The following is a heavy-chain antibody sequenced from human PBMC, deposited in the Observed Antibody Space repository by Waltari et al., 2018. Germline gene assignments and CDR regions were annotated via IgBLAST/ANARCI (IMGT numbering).Heavy chain of an antibody. CDR3: VKWDYSGSGFSHFYPMDV. J-gene: IGHJ6*02. D-gene: IGHD3-10*01. CDR2: ISYDGSSR. CDR1: GFIFSNYG. Sequence: QVQLVAAGGGMVQPGRSLRLSCVASGFIFSNYGMRWVRKAPGKGLEWVAVISYDGSSRYYRDSAKGRFTISTDNSKNRLSLKMNSLTSDDTAVYHCVKWDYSGSGFSHFYPMDVWGQGTTVTVS. V-gene: IGHV3-30*18.